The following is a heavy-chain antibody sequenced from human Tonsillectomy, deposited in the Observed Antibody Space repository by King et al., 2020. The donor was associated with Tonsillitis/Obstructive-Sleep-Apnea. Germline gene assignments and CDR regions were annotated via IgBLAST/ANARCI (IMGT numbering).Heavy chain of an antibody. CDR2: IKSKTDGGTT. J-gene: IGHJ6*03. CDR3: TAYSRGWYGYYYMDV. Sequence: VQLVESGGGLVKPGGSLRLSCAASGFTFSNAWMSWVRQAPGKGLEWVGRIKSKTDGGTTDYAAPVKGRFTISRDDSKNTLYLQMNSLKTEDTAVYYCTAYSRGWYGYYYMDVWGKGTTVTVSS. CDR1: GFTFSNAW. D-gene: IGHD6-19*01. V-gene: IGHV3-15*01.